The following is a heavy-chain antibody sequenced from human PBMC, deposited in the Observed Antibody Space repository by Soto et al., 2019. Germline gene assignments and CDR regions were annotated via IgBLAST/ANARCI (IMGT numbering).Heavy chain of an antibody. Sequence: EVQLVESGGGLVQPGRSLRLSCAASVCTFDDYAMHWVRRAPGKGLEWVSGFSWNSGSIGYAHSVKGRFTISRDNAKNSLYLQMNSLIAEDTALYYCAKTDGGYVGRYFDYWGQGTLVTVFS. CDR3: AKTDGGYVGRYFDY. CDR2: FSWNSGSI. J-gene: IGHJ4*02. D-gene: IGHD5-12*01. CDR1: VCTFDDYA. V-gene: IGHV3-9*01.